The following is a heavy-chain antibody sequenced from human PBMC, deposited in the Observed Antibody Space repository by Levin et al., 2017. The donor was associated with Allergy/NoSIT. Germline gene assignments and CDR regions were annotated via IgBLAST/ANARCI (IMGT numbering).Heavy chain of an antibody. Sequence: GGSLRLSCAASGFTVSNSYMSWVRQAPGKGLEWVSVIYGGGSTYYTDSVKGRFTISRDNSKNTLYLQMNSLRAEDTAVYYCARDLPQGSYGMDVWGQGATVTVSS. V-gene: IGHV3-53*01. CDR3: ARDLPQGSYGMDV. CDR2: IYGGGST. CDR1: GFTVSNSY. J-gene: IGHJ6*02.